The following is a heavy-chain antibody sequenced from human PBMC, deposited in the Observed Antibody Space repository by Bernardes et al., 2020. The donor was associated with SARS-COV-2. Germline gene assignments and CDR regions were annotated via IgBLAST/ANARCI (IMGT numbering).Heavy chain of an antibody. D-gene: IGHD6-6*01. V-gene: IGHV3-23*01. Sequence: VGSLIRSCAASGFTFSSYAMSWVRQAPGKGLEWVSAISGSGGSTYYADSVKGRFTISRDNSKNTLYLQMNSLRAEDTAVYYCAKYSSSSGWFDPWGQGTLVTVSS. CDR3: AKYSSSSGWFDP. J-gene: IGHJ5*02. CDR2: ISGSGGST. CDR1: GFTFSSYA.